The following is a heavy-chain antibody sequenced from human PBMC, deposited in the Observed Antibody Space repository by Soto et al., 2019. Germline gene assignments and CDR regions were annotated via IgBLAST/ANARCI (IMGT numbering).Heavy chain of an antibody. V-gene: IGHV4-4*07. CDR1: GGSISSYY. D-gene: IGHD4-17*01. CDR3: ASCNTYGDCDY. CDR2: IYTSGST. J-gene: IGHJ4*02. Sequence: SETLSLTCTVPGGSISSYYWSWIRQPAGKGLEWIGRIYTSGSTNYNPSLKSRVTMSVDTSKNQFSLKLSSVTAADTAVYYCASCNTYGDCDYWGQGTLVTVSS.